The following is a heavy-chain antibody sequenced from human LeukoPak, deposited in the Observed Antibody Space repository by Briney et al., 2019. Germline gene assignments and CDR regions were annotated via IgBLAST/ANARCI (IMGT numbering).Heavy chain of an antibody. CDR2: INPKSGGT. CDR1: GYTFSGYY. V-gene: IGHV1-2*02. CDR3: AREYRHQPD. Sequence: ASVKVSCKASGYTFSGYYIHWVRQAPGQGLEWMGWINPKSGGTKYSQNFQGRVTMTRDTSISTAYMELSSLRSDDTAVYYCAREYRHQPDWGQGTLVTVSS. J-gene: IGHJ4*02. D-gene: IGHD5-12*01.